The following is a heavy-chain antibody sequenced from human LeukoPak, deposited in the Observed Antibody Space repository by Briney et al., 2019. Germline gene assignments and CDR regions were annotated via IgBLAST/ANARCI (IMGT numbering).Heavy chain of an antibody. CDR2: ISSSPSGTI. CDR3: ATYINDRSGYYLFAY. Sequence: GGSLRLSCAASGFSFSNYAMSWVRQAPGEGLEWVSYISSSPSGTITYAESVKGRFTISRDNAKNSLYLQMNSLRAEDTAVYCCATYINDRSGYYLFAYWGQGTLVTVSS. CDR1: GFSFSNYA. D-gene: IGHD3-22*01. V-gene: IGHV3-48*01. J-gene: IGHJ4*02.